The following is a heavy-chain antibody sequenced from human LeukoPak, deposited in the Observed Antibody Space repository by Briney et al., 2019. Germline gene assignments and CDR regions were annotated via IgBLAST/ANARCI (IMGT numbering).Heavy chain of an antibody. V-gene: IGHV4-59*01. Sequence: PSETLSLTCTVSGGSISSYYWSWIRQPPGKGLEWIGYIYYSGSTNYNPSLKSRVTISVDTSKNQFSLKLSSVTAADTAVYYCARALAYCGGDCGRGPTRDYYGMDVWGQGTTVTVSS. J-gene: IGHJ6*02. D-gene: IGHD2-21*02. CDR3: ARALAYCGGDCGRGPTRDYYGMDV. CDR2: IYYSGST. CDR1: GGSISSYY.